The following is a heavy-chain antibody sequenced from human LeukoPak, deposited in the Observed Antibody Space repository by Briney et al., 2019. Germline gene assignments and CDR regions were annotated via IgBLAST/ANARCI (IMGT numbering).Heavy chain of an antibody. J-gene: IGHJ3*01. D-gene: IGHD3-9*01. V-gene: IGHV1-2*02. Sequence: ASLKLSCKTSGYTVSDYYMNWVRQAPGKGLEWMGWINPNTGGTKYAHEIQGRVTMTGDTSLSIVQREMRSLTADDTAMYYSATPVPGYGALDVWGQGTMVSVSS. CDR3: ATPVPGYGALDV. CDR1: GYTVSDYY. CDR2: INPNTGGT.